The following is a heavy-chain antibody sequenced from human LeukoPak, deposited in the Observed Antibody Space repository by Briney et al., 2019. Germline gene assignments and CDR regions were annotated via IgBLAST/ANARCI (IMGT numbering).Heavy chain of an antibody. V-gene: IGHV4-61*02. CDR3: ARDLGRKQLVSYFDY. CDR1: GGSISSGSYY. CDR2: IYTSGST. Sequence: SQTLSLTCTVSGGSISSGSYYWSGIRQPAGKGLEWIGRIYTSGSTNYNPSLKSRVTISVDTSKNQFSLKLSSVTAADTAVYYCARDLGRKQLVSYFDYWGQGTLVTVSS. J-gene: IGHJ4*02. D-gene: IGHD6-6*01.